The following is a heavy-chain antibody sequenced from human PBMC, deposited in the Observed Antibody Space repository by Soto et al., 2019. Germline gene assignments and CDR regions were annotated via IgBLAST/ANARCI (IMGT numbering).Heavy chain of an antibody. V-gene: IGHV3-30*18. CDR2: ISYDGRNK. CDR1: SFTFSSYA. CDR3: AKNYGPGIAVAGTDWYFDL. D-gene: IGHD6-19*01. J-gene: IGHJ2*01. Sequence: GGSLSLSCAASSFTFSSYAIHWVRQAPGKGLQWVAFISYDGRNKDYADSVKGRFTISRDNSRNTLYLQMSSLRAEDTAVYYCAKNYGPGIAVAGTDWYFDLWGRGTLVTVSS.